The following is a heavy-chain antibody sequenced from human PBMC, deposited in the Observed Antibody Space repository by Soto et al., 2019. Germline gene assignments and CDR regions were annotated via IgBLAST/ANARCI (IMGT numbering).Heavy chain of an antibody. V-gene: IGHV4-39*01. J-gene: IGHJ4*02. CDR2: IYYSGST. CDR1: GGSISSSSYY. D-gene: IGHD4-17*01. Sequence: SETLSLTCTVSGGSISSSSYYWGWIRQPPGKGLEWIGSIYYSGSTYYNPSLKSRVTISVDTSKNQFSLKLSSVTAADTAVYYCAIPREYGDYYFDYWGQGTLVTVSS. CDR3: AIPREYGDYYFDY.